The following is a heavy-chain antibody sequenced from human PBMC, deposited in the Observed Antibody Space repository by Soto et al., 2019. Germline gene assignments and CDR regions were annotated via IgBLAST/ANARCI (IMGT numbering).Heavy chain of an antibody. Sequence: QVQLVQSGAEVKKPGSSVKVSCKASGGTFSSYAISWVRQAPGQGLEWMGGIIPIFGTANYAQKFQGRVTINADESTSTAYMELSSLRSEDTAVYYCVSVDRDRGYFDYWGQGTLVTVSS. CDR3: VSVDRDRGYFDY. V-gene: IGHV1-69*01. CDR1: GGTFSSYA. J-gene: IGHJ4*02. CDR2: IIPIFGTA. D-gene: IGHD5-12*01.